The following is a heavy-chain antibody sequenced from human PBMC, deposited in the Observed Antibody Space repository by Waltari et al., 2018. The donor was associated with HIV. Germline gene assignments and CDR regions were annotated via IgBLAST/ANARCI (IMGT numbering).Heavy chain of an antibody. D-gene: IGHD2-2*01. Sequence: VELRGTAGVLVEPGAALPLSCVTSGLSFGLYSFNWFLLRPREGLGWVASLRRGSREGSYVDPVKGRFTISRDDSINTLFLHLDKLKIEDTARYFCVRDDPGYAPIDYWGPGTLVTVSP. CDR1: GLSFGLYS. CDR2: LRRGSREG. J-gene: IGHJ4*02. CDR3: VRDDPGYAPIDY. V-gene: IGHV3-21*04.